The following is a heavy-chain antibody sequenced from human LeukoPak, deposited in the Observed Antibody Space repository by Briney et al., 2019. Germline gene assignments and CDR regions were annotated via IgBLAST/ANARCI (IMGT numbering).Heavy chain of an antibody. CDR2: IYTSGST. V-gene: IGHV4-61*02. Sequence: PSETLSLTCTVSGGSISSGSYYWSWIRQPAGKGLEWIGRIYTSGSTNYNPSLKSRVTISVDTSKNQFSLKLSSVTAADTAVYYCAKARSGWPQDFQHWGQGTLVTVSS. CDR1: GGSISSGSYY. D-gene: IGHD6-19*01. J-gene: IGHJ1*01. CDR3: AKARSGWPQDFQH.